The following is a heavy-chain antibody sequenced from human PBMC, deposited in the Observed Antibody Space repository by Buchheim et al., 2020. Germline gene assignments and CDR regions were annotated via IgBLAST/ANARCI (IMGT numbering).Heavy chain of an antibody. CDR3: ARVGVGLRFEALDYYYYYMDV. J-gene: IGHJ6*03. CDR2: IKTKTGGATT. V-gene: IGHV3-15*01. Sequence: EVQLVESGGGLVKPGGSLRLSCAASGFTFTSAWMSWVRQAPGKGLEWVGRIKTKTGGATTDYAAPVSGRFTISRDNAKNSLYLQMNSLRAEDTAVYYCARVGVGLRFEALDYYYYYMDVWGKGTT. D-gene: IGHD5-12*01. CDR1: GFTFTSAW.